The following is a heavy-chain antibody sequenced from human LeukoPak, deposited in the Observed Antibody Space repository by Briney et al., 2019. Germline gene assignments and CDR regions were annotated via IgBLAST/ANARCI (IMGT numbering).Heavy chain of an antibody. CDR2: IKQDGTEK. CDR1: EFTFSDFW. Sequence: GGSLRLSCVASEFTFSDFWVSWVRQAPGKGLEWVANIKQDGTEKYYVDSVKGRFTVSRDNAKNSLDLQMNSVRAEDTAVYYCVRAIDYGYPGGYWGQGTLVTVSS. D-gene: IGHD4-17*01. J-gene: IGHJ4*02. V-gene: IGHV3-7*01. CDR3: VRAIDYGYPGGY.